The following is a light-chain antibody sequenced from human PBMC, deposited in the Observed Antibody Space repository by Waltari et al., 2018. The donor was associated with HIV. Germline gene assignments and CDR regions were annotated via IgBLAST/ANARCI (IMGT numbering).Light chain of an antibody. CDR1: SSDVGNYNL. Sequence: QSVLTQPASVSGSPGQSITISCTGTSSDVGNYNLVSWYQQHPGKAPKLIIYEGTKRPSGVSDRFSGSKAGNPASLTIAGLQAEDEADYDCCSYVGSNVWVFGGGTKLTVL. J-gene: IGLJ3*02. V-gene: IGLV2-23*01. CDR3: CSYVGSNVWV. CDR2: EGT.